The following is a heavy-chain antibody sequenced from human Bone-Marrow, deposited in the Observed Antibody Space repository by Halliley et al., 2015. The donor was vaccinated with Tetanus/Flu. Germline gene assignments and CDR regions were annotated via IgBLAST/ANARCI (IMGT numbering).Heavy chain of an antibody. CDR2: SGYM. Sequence: SGYMYYVDSVKGRFTISRDNATNSLFLQMNSLRAEDTAVYYCAREGGCSSASCYSWAFDIWGQGTMVTVSP. V-gene: IGHV3-21*01. D-gene: IGHD2-2*01. CDR3: AREGGCSSASCYSWAFDI. J-gene: IGHJ3*02.